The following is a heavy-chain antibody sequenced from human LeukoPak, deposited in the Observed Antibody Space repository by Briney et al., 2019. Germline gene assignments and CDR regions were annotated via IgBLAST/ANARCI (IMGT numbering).Heavy chain of an antibody. Sequence: PGGSLRLSCAASGFTFSSYTMIWVRQAPGKGLEWVSSISSSSSYIYYADSVKGRFTISRDNAKNSLYLQMNSLRAEDTAVYYCARASGWDYEYYMDVWGKGTTVTVSS. CDR2: ISSSSSYI. CDR1: GFTFSSYT. J-gene: IGHJ6*03. CDR3: ARASGWDYEYYMDV. V-gene: IGHV3-21*01. D-gene: IGHD6-19*01.